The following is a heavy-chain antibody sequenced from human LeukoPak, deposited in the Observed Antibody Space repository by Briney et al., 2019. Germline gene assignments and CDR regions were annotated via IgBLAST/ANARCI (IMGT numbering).Heavy chain of an antibody. CDR3: ARDLAVTTSDY. CDR2: ISSSGTTI. CDR1: GFTFSDSY. Sequence: GGSLRLSCAASGFTFSDSYMSWIRQAPGKGLEWVAYISSSGTTIYYADSVKGRFTISRDNAKNSLYLQMNSLRAEDTAVYYCARDLAVTTSDYWGQGTLVTVSS. D-gene: IGHD4-11*01. J-gene: IGHJ4*02. V-gene: IGHV3-11*04.